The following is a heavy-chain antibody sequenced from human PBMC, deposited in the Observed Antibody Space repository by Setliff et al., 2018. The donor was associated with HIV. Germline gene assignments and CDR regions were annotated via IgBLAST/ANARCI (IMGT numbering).Heavy chain of an antibody. V-gene: IGHV3-30*02. J-gene: IGHJ4*02. CDR1: GFTFSSYG. CDR3: AKDRRPVGGIHDPSPFDY. CDR2: MRFDGTNT. Sequence: GGSLRLSCAASGFTFSSYGMHWVRQAPGKGLEWVAFMRFDGTNTYYADSVKGPFTISRDNAKNTLYLQMNSLRAEDTAVYYCAKDRRPVGGIHDPSPFDYWGQGTLVTVSS. D-gene: IGHD1-26*01.